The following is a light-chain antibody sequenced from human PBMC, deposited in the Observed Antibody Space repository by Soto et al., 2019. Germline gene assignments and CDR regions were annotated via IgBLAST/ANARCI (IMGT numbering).Light chain of an antibody. Sequence: QSVLTQPASVSGSPGQSITISCTGTSSDIGYYNYVSWYQQHPGKAPKLIIYEVSNRPSGVSNRFSGSKSGNTASLAISGLQAEYEADYYCSSYTTSTTQVFGGGTKLTVL. V-gene: IGLV2-14*01. CDR2: EVS. CDR1: SSDIGYYNY. CDR3: SSYTTSTTQV. J-gene: IGLJ3*02.